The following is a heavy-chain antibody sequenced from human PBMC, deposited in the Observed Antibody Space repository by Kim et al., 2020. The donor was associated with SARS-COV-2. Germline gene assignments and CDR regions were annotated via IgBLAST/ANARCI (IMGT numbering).Heavy chain of an antibody. D-gene: IGHD3-10*01. J-gene: IGHJ2*01. Sequence: VSVKSRITINPDTSKNQFSLQLNSVTPEDTAVYYCARGGNLGPTRWYFDLWGRGTLVTVSS. CDR3: ARGGNLGPTRWYFDL. V-gene: IGHV6-1*01.